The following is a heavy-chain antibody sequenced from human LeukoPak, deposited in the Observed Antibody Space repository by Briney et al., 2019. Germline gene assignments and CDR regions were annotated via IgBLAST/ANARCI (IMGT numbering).Heavy chain of an antibody. Sequence: KPSETLSLTCAVYGGSFSGYYWAWIRQPPGKGLEWIGNIYYSGSTYYNPSLKSRLTISVDTSKNQFSLKLTSVTAADTAVYYCARLNKPGWFDPWGQGTLVTVSS. CDR3: ARLNKPGWFDP. V-gene: IGHV4-34*01. CDR1: GGSFSGYY. D-gene: IGHD1-14*01. CDR2: IYYSGST. J-gene: IGHJ5*02.